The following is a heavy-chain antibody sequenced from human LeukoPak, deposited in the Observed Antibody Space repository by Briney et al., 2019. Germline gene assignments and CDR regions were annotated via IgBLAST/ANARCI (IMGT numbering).Heavy chain of an antibody. CDR3: ARDLKHDSSGYYPF. CDR2: ISYDGSNK. V-gene: IGHV3-30*04. J-gene: IGHJ4*02. Sequence: PGRSLRLSCAASGFTFSSYAMHWDRQAPGKGLEWVAVISYDGSNKYYADSVKGRFTISRDNSKNTLYLQMNSLRAEDTAVYYCARDLKHDSSGYYPFWGQGTLVTVSS. D-gene: IGHD3-22*01. CDR1: GFTFSSYA.